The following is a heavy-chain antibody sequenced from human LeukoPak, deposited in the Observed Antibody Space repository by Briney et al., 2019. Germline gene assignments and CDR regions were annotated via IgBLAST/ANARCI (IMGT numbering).Heavy chain of an antibody. J-gene: IGHJ3*02. Sequence: GGSLKLSCAASGFTFSTYEINWVRQAPGKGLEWVSYISSSVATIYYAHYVQGRFTISRDNAKNSLYLEMNSLRAEDTAVYYCERAALGYCSGGTCYFYAFDIWGQGTMVTVCS. CDR3: ERAALGYCSGGTCYFYAFDI. CDR2: ISSSVATI. CDR1: GFTFSTYE. V-gene: IGHV3-48*03. D-gene: IGHD2-15*01.